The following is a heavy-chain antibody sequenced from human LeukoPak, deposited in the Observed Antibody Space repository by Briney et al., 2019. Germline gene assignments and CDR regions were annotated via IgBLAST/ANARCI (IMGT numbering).Heavy chain of an antibody. V-gene: IGHV1-18*01. Sequence: ASVKVSCKASGYTFIRYGISWVRQAPGQGLEWLGWINTYSGNTNYAQKLQGRVTMTTDTSTSTAFMELRSLRSDDTAVYYCARTNYVWRRYRPDDAFDISGPPRMVTVSS. J-gene: IGHJ3*02. CDR1: GYTFIRYG. D-gene: IGHD3-16*02. CDR2: INTYSGNT. CDR3: ARTNYVWRRYRPDDAFDI.